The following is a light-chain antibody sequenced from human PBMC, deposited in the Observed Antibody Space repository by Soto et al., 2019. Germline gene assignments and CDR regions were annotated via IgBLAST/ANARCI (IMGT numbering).Light chain of an antibody. CDR1: QSIGTW. J-gene: IGKJ1*01. CDR3: QHYDAYSTWT. Sequence: DIQMTQSPSILSASVGDRVTITCRASQSIGTWLAWYQQKPGKAPKILIRKGSFLESGVPSRISGSGSGTEFTLTISSLQPDDFATYYCQHYDAYSTWTFGQGTKVDIK. CDR2: KGS. V-gene: IGKV1-5*03.